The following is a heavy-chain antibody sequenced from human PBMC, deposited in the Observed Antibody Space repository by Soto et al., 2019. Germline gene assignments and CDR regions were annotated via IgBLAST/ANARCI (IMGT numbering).Heavy chain of an antibody. J-gene: IGHJ4*02. CDR3: AKDSYYDSSGYYYY. D-gene: IGHD3-22*01. Sequence: GGSLRLSCAASGFTFSSYAMSWVRQAPGKGLEWVSAISGSGGSTYYADSVKGRLTISRDNSKNTLYLQMNSLRAEDTAVYYCAKDSYYDSSGYYYYWGQGTLVTVS. CDR1: GFTFSSYA. V-gene: IGHV3-23*01. CDR2: ISGSGGST.